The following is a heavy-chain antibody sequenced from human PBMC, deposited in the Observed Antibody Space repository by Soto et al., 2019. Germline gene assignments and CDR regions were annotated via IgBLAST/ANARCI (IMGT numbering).Heavy chain of an antibody. CDR3: AKGGRAGYYTFDI. CDR1: GLTLSEHY. J-gene: IGHJ3*02. V-gene: IGHV3-72*01. D-gene: IGHD1-26*01. Sequence: VGSLRLSCAVSGLTLSEHYMDWVRQAPGKGLEWVGRIRNKANSYTTEYAASVKGRFTISRDDSKNSLYLQMNSLKTEDTAVYYCAKGGRAGYYTFDIWGQGTMVTVSS. CDR2: IRNKANSYTT.